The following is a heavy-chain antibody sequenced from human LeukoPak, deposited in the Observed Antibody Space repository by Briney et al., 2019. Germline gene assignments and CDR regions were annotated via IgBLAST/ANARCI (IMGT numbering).Heavy chain of an antibody. CDR3: ARGSGWTQGWFDP. V-gene: IGHV3-7*03. CDR1: GFTFSSYW. Sequence: GGSLRLSCAASGFTFSSYWMSWVREAPGKGMEWVANIKQDGSEKYYVDSVKGRFTISRDNAKNSLYLQMNSLRAEDTAVYYCARGSGWTQGWFDPWGQGTLVTVSS. D-gene: IGHD6-19*01. CDR2: IKQDGSEK. J-gene: IGHJ5*02.